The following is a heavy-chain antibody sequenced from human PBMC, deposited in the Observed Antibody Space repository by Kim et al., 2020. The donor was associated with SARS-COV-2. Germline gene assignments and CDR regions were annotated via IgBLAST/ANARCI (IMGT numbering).Heavy chain of an antibody. J-gene: IGHJ6*01. Sequence: SETLSLTCAVYGGSFSGCYWNWVRKSQGTGMGWLGKINISGSANSNQTLKGRVTMSVDRYTNKFYLTMNSVTAAATDAYFCAGSGWHTRTWG. D-gene: IGHD6-25*01. V-gene: IGHV4-34*01. CDR1: GGSFSGCY. CDR2: INISGSA. CDR3: AGSGWHTRT.